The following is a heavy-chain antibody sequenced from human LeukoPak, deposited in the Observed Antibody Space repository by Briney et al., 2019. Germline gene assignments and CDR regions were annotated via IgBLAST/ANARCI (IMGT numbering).Heavy chain of an antibody. CDR2: IKKDGSEK. J-gene: IGHJ6*03. Sequence: GGSLRLSCAASGFTFSSYWMSWVRQAPGKGLEWVANIKKDGSEKYYVDSVKGRFTISRDNAKTSLYLQMNSLRAEDTAVYYCARDSRRYYDILTGYYYYYYYMDVWGKGTTVTVSS. CDR3: ARDSRRYYDILTGYYYYYYYMDV. CDR1: GFTFSSYW. V-gene: IGHV3-7*01. D-gene: IGHD3-9*01.